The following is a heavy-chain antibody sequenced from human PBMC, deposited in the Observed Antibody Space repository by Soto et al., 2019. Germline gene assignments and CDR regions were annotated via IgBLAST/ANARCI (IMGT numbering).Heavy chain of an antibody. J-gene: IGHJ4*02. CDR3: AREVGFGDFSAALLD. CDR1: GGTFSSHS. Sequence: VQLMQSGAEVKQPGSSVKVSCKASGGTFSSHSINWVRQAPAQGLEWMGGIITLFGTAHYAQNFQVRVTITADQSTSTAYMELNSLRSDDTAVYYCAREVGFGDFSAALLDWGQGTLVTVSS. CDR2: IITLFGTA. V-gene: IGHV1-69*01. D-gene: IGHD4-17*01.